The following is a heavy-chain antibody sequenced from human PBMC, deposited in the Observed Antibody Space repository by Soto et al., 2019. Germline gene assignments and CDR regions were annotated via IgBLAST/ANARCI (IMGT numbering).Heavy chain of an antibody. Sequence: QVQLVQSGAEEKKPGASVKVSCKASGYTFTSYAIHWVRQAPGQRLEWMGWINAGNGNTKYSQKFQGRVTITRDTTGSTAYIEPSSLRSEGPGVDFCARSRVQLGTYGMDVWGQGTTVTVSS. CDR2: INAGNGNT. J-gene: IGHJ6*02. V-gene: IGHV1-3*05. CDR1: GYTFTSYA. D-gene: IGHD1-1*01. CDR3: ARSRVQLGTYGMDV.